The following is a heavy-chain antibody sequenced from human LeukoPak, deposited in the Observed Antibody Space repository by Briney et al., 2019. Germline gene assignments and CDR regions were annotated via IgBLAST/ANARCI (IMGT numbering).Heavy chain of an antibody. CDR1: GFTFSSYA. D-gene: IGHD3-22*01. CDR3: AKDSSYYYDSSGYYGY. V-gene: IGHV3-23*01. Sequence: GGSLRLSCAASGFTFSSYAMSWVRQAPGKGLEWVSAISGSGGSTYYADSVKGRFTISRDNSENALYLQMNSLRAEDTAVYYCAKDSSYYYDSSGYYGYWGQGTLVTVSS. CDR2: ISGSGGST. J-gene: IGHJ4*02.